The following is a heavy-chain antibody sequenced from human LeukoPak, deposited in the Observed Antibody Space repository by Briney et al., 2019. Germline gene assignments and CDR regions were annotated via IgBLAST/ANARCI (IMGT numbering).Heavy chain of an antibody. D-gene: IGHD1-1*01. CDR2: IYHRGGS. V-gene: IGHV4-38-2*01. Sequence: PSETLSLTCVVSGYSISNDYYWGLIRQPPRKGLEWIGNIYHRGGSHYNPSLKTRVTIFVDPSKHQFPLTLSSVTAADTAVYYCAKAGTTGIHHWFDPWGQGNLVTVSS. J-gene: IGHJ5*02. CDR3: AKAGTTGIHHWFDP. CDR1: GYSISNDYY.